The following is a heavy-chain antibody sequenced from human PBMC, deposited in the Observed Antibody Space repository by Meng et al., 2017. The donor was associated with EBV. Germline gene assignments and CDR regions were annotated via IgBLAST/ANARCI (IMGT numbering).Heavy chain of an antibody. Sequence: QVQLVQLGAEVKKPGASVKVYCNASGYTFSSFGISWVRQAPGQGPEWMGWISAYNGDTKYAQKFQGRVTVTTDTSTSTAYMELRSLRRDDTAVYYCARGMRNFNFWGQGTLVTVSS. J-gene: IGHJ4*02. CDR3: ARGMRNFNF. CDR1: GYTFSSFG. V-gene: IGHV1-18*01. CDR2: ISAYNGDT.